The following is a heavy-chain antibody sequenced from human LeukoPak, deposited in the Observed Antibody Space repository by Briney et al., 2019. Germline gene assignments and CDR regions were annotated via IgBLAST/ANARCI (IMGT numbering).Heavy chain of an antibody. D-gene: IGHD2-2*01. V-gene: IGHV3-30-3*01. Sequence: GGSLRLSCAASGFTFSSYAMHWVRQAPGKGLEGVAVISYDGSNKYYADSVKGRFPISRANSKNTLYLQMNSLRAEDTAVYYCASGLGPAAFWAELFYYYYGMDVWGQGTTVTVSS. J-gene: IGHJ6*02. CDR3: ASGLGPAAFWAELFYYYYGMDV. CDR2: ISYDGSNK. CDR1: GFTFSSYA.